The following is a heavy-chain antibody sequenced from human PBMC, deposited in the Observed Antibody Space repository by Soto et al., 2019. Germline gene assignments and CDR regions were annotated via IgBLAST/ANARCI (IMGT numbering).Heavy chain of an antibody. CDR3: ARWYSSGLYYLDY. CDR1: GYSFTRYW. V-gene: IGHV5-51*01. D-gene: IGHD6-19*01. CDR2: IYPGDSDT. Sequence: GESLKISCKGSGYSFTRYWIAWVRQMPGKALECMGIIYPGDSDTRYSPSFQGQVTISADKSTSTAYLQWSSFKASDTAMYYCARWYSSGLYYLDYWGQGTLVTVSS. J-gene: IGHJ4*02.